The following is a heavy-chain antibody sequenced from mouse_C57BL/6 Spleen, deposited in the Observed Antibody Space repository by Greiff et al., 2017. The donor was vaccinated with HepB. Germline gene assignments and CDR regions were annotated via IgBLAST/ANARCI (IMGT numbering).Heavy chain of an antibody. CDR1: GYTFTSYW. Sequence: VQLQQSGAELVMPGASVKLSCKASGYTFTSYWMHWVKQRPGQGLEWIGEIDPSDSYTNYNQKFKGKSTLTVDKSSSTAYMQLSSLTSEDSAVYYCASLNYYGSSYDYFDYWGQGTTLTVSS. CDR2: IDPSDSYT. D-gene: IGHD1-1*01. J-gene: IGHJ2*01. CDR3: ASLNYYGSSYDYFDY. V-gene: IGHV1-69*01.